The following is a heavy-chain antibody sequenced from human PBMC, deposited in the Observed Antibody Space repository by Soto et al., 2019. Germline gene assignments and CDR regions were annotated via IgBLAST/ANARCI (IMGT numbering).Heavy chain of an antibody. D-gene: IGHD4-17*01. CDR1: GFTFSSYA. Sequence: EVQLLESGGGLVQPGGSLRLSCAASGFTFSSYAMSWVRQAPGKGLEWVSTISGSGGSTYNADSVKGRFTMSRDNSKTTLYLQMNSLRAEDTAVYYCAKGSARDYGDYAPLDNWGQGTLVTVSS. CDR3: AKGSARDYGDYAPLDN. J-gene: IGHJ4*02. CDR2: ISGSGGST. V-gene: IGHV3-23*01.